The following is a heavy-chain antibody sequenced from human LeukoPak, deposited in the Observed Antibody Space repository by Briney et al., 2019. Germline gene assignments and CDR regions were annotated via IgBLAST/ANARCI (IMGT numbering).Heavy chain of an antibody. V-gene: IGHV4-59*08. CDR2: IYFSGST. J-gene: IGHJ5*02. CDR3: ARSIAVAGNWFDP. CDR1: GGSINSYY. D-gene: IGHD6-19*01. Sequence: PSETLSLTCTVSGGSINSYYWSWVRQPPGKGLEWIGYIYFSGSTNYNPSLKSRVTISIDTSKKQFSLKLSSVTAADTAVYYCARSIAVAGNWFDPWGQGTLVTVSP.